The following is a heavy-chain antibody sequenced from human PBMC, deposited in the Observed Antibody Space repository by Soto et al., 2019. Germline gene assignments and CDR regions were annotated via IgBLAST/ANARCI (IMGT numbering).Heavy chain of an antibody. CDR1: GYTFTSYD. J-gene: IGHJ6*03. D-gene: IGHD3-10*01. CDR2: MNPNSGNT. Sequence: ASVKVSCKASGYTFTSYDINWVRQATGQGLERMGWMNPNSGNTGYAQKFQGRVTMTRNTSISTAYVELSSLRSEDTAVYYCAIGPVLLWFGELFYYYYMDVWGKGTTVTVSS. V-gene: IGHV1-8*01. CDR3: AIGPVLLWFGELFYYYYMDV.